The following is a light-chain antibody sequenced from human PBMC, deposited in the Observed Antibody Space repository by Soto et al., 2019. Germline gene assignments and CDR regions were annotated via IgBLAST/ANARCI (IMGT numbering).Light chain of an antibody. CDR3: QQSYITPT. CDR2: AAS. Sequence: DIEMTQSPSSLSASVGDRVTITCRASQSISSYLNWYQQKPGKAPKLLIYAASSLHSGIPSRVSGSGSGTDFTISSRSFQPVDVASYYCQQSYITPTFGQGTRLEIK. CDR1: QSISSY. V-gene: IGKV1-39*01. J-gene: IGKJ2*01.